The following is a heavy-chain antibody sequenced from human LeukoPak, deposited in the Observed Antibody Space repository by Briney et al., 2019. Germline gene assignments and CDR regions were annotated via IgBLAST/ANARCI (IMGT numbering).Heavy chain of an antibody. V-gene: IGHV4-34*01. J-gene: IGHJ4*02. Sequence: ASETLSLTCAVYGGSFSGYYWSWIRKPPGKGLEWIGEINHSGSTNYNPSLKSRVTISVDTSKNQFSLKLSSVTAADTAVYYCARGRRCLDYWGQGTLVTVSS. CDR3: ARGRRCLDY. CDR1: GGSFSGYY. D-gene: IGHD2-2*01. CDR2: INHSGST.